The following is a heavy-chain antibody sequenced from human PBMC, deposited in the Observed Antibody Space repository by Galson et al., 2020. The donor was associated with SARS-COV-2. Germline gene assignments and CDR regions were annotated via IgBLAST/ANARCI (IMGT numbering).Heavy chain of an antibody. V-gene: IGHV3-7*01. D-gene: IGHD6-19*01. J-gene: IGHJ4*02. CDR2: IKQDGSEK. CDR1: GFTFNTYW. Sequence: GESLKISCEVSGFTFNTYWMSWVCQAPGKGLEWVANIKQDGSEKYYVDSVKGRFTISRDNAKKSLFLQMNGLRAEDTALYYCARSERSGWFYDYWGQGTLVIVSS. CDR3: ARSERSGWFYDY.